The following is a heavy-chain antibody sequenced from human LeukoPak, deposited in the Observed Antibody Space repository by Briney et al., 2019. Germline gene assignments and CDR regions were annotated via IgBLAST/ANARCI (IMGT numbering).Heavy chain of an antibody. CDR2: IIPIFGTA. CDR1: GGSFSRFA. CDR3: ARDATIYDSSSYYYLW. J-gene: IGHJ4*02. D-gene: IGHD3-22*01. V-gene: IGHV1-69*13. Sequence: SVKVSCKASGGSFSRFAISWVRQAPGQGLEWMGGIIPIFGTANYAQKFQGRVTITADESTSTAYLELSSLRSEDTAVYYCARDATIYDSSSYYYLWWGQGTLVSLSS.